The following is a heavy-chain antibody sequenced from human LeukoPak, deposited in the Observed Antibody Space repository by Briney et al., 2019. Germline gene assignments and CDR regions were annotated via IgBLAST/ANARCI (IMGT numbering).Heavy chain of an antibody. J-gene: IGHJ5*02. CDR3: ARSDVDMAA. V-gene: IGHV3-30*03. D-gene: IGHD5-12*01. CDR1: GFTFSTYG. Sequence: PGGSLRLSCAASGFTFSTYGMHWVRQAPGKGLEWVAVISNDGNNTLYGDSVKGRFTISRDNSKNTLYLQMNSLRAEDTAVYYCARSDVDMAAWGQETLVTVSS. CDR2: ISNDGNNT.